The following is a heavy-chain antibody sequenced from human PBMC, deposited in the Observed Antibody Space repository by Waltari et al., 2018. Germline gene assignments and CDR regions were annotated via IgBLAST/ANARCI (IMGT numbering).Heavy chain of an antibody. Sequence: EVQLLESGGGLIQPGGSLRLSCAASGFGFSNPGMGWVRQAPGKGPEWVSSISSSGSSTFYADSVKGRFTISRDNSKNMMYLQMNSLGAEDAAVYYCAKIAQMGRWYFALWGRGTLVTVSS. CDR1: GFGFSNPG. CDR2: ISSSGSST. V-gene: IGHV3-23*01. D-gene: IGHD2-8*01. CDR3: AKIAQMGRWYFAL. J-gene: IGHJ2*01.